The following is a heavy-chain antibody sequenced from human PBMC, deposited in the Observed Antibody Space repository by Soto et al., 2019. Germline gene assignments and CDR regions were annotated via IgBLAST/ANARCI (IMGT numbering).Heavy chain of an antibody. CDR2: ISSSSSYI. Sequence: GGSLRLSCAASGFTFSSYSMNWVRQAPGKGLEWVSSISSSSSYIYYADSVKGRFTISRDNAKNSLYLQMNSLRAEDTAVYYCARVTRDYCDYGSHYYYYMDVWGKGTTVTVSS. CDR3: ARVTRDYCDYGSHYYYYMDV. J-gene: IGHJ6*03. CDR1: GFTFSSYS. V-gene: IGHV3-21*01. D-gene: IGHD4-17*01.